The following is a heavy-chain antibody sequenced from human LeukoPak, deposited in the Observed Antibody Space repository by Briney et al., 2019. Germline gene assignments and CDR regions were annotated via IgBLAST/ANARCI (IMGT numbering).Heavy chain of an antibody. Sequence: APVKVSCKASGYTFTSYGISWVRQAPGQGNEWMGWISAYNGNTNYAQKLQGRVTMTTDTSTSTAYMELRSLRSDDTAVYYCARSGYSGYDSRYYYYYGMDVWGKGTTVTVSS. CDR3: ARSGYSGYDSRYYYYYGMDV. CDR2: ISAYNGNT. D-gene: IGHD5-12*01. V-gene: IGHV1-18*04. CDR1: GYTFTSYG. J-gene: IGHJ6*04.